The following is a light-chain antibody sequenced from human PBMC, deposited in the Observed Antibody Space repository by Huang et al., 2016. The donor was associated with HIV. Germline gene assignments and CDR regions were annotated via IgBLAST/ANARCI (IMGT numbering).Light chain of an antibody. CDR2: WAS. Sequence: DVEMTQSPDSLAVSLGERATIKCKSRQNVLYRSRNKNYLAWYQQKPGQTPKLLLYWASSRVSGTPDRVSGSGSGTDFTLTISSVQAEDVAVYYCQQYFSSPPTFGGGTRVEI. CDR3: QQYFSSPPT. V-gene: IGKV4-1*01. J-gene: IGKJ4*01. CDR1: QNVLYRSRNKNY.